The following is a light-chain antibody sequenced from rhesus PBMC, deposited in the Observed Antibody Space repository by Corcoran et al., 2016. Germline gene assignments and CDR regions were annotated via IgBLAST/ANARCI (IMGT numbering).Light chain of an antibody. CDR1: TGAVTSGNY. J-gene: IGLJ6*01. CDR2: NTN. V-gene: IGLV7-76*01. Sequence: QAVVTQEPSLTVSRGGTVTLTCGSSTGAVTSGNYPHWFQQKPGQAPRGLIYNTNSKHSWTPARFSGSLAGGKAAPTLSGAQPEDEADYYCLLYDYGAYVFGSGTKLTVL. CDR3: LLYDYGAYV.